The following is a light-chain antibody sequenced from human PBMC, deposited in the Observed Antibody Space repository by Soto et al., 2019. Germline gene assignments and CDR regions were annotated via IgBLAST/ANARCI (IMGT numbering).Light chain of an antibody. V-gene: IGLV1-51*01. CDR2: DNT. Sequence: QSALTQPPSVSATPGQTVTISCSGSRSNIAYNYVSWYQLLPGTPPKLLIYDNTKRPSGIPDRFAGSQSGTSAALGITGLQSGDEADYYCGTWDSSLNGVVFGGGTKVTVL. CDR1: RSNIAYNY. CDR3: GTWDSSLNGVV. J-gene: IGLJ2*01.